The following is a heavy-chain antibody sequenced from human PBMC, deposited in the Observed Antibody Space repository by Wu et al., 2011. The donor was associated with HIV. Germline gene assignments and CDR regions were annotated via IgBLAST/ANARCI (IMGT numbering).Heavy chain of an antibody. J-gene: IGHJ3*02. Sequence: QVQLVQSGAEVKKPGSSVKVYCKASGGTFSSYGISWVRQAPGQGPEWMGGIIPIFGTANYAQKFQGRVTITTDESTSTAYMELSSLRSEDTAVYYCARGIPYYYDSSGYAFDIWGQGTMVTVSS. CDR1: GGTFSSYG. D-gene: IGHD3-22*01. V-gene: IGHV1-69*05. CDR3: ARGIPYYYDSSGYAFDI. CDR2: IIPIFGTA.